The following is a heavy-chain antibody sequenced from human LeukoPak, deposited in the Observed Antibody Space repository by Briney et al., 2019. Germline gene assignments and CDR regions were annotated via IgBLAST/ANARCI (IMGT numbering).Heavy chain of an antibody. CDR2: ISSSSSYI. CDR1: GFTFSSYS. D-gene: IGHD5-18*01. V-gene: IGHV3-21*01. CDR3: ARDADVDTVDY. Sequence: GGSLRHSCAASGFTFSSYSMNWVRQAPGKGLEWVSSISSSSSYIYYADSVKGRFTISRDNAKNSLYLQMNSLRAEDTAVYYCARDADVDTVDYWGQGTLVTVSS. J-gene: IGHJ4*02.